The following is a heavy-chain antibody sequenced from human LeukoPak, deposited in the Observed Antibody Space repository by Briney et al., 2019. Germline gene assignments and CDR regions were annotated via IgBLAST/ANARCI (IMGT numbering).Heavy chain of an antibody. CDR3: ARDPQKDYGDYYFDY. CDR2: ISAYNGNT. Sequence: GASVKVSCKASGYTFTSYGISWVRQAPGQGLEWMGWISAYNGNTNYAQKLQGRVTMTTDTSTSTAYMELRSLRSDDTAVYYCARDPQKDYGDYYFDYWGQGTLVTVSS. CDR1: GYTFTSYG. D-gene: IGHD4-17*01. V-gene: IGHV1-18*01. J-gene: IGHJ4*02.